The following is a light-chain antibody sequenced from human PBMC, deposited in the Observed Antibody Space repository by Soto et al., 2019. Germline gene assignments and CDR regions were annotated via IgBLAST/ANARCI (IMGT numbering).Light chain of an antibody. J-gene: IGKJ5*01. Sequence: EIVLTQSPATLSLSPGERATLSCRASRSVSSYLAWYQQKPGQAPRLLIFDASNRATGIPARFSGSGSATDFTLTISSLEPEDFAVYYCQHRSIWPVSFGRGTRLEIK. V-gene: IGKV3-11*01. CDR2: DAS. CDR1: RSVSSY. CDR3: QHRSIWPVS.